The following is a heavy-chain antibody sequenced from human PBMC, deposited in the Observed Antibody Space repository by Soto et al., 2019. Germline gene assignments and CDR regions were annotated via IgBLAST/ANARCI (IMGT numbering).Heavy chain of an antibody. V-gene: IGHV1-2*04. CDR3: ARVSAVAGYYYYGMDV. Sequence: ASVKVSCKASGYTFTGYDMHWVRQAPGQGLERMGWINPNSGGTNYAQKFQGWVTMTRDTSISTAYMELSRLRSDDTAVYYCARVSAVAGYYYYGMDVGGQGTTVTVSS. D-gene: IGHD6-19*01. CDR1: GYTFTGYD. CDR2: INPNSGGT. J-gene: IGHJ6*02.